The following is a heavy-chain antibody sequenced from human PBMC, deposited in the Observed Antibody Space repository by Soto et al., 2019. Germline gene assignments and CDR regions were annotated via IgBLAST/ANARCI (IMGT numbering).Heavy chain of an antibody. CDR3: ARAVRDYYCYGMDF. CDR1: GGSISTYY. Sequence: QVQLQESGPRLGKPSEPLSLTFTVSGGSISTYYWSWIRQPPGKGLGWIGYIYSSGSTNYNPSVKSRFTISVDTSKNQFYLKLSIVTAADTAVYYCARAVRDYYCYGMDFWGKGTTVTVSS. V-gene: IGHV4-59*01. CDR2: IYSSGST. J-gene: IGHJ6*04.